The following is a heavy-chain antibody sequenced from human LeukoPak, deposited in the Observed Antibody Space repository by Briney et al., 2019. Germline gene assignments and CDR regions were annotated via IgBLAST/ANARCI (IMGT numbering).Heavy chain of an antibody. CDR1: GGSISGYY. CDR2: IYDSGST. D-gene: IGHD5-12*01. Sequence: PSETLSLTCTVSGGSISGYYWSWIRQPPGKGLEWIGYIYDSGSTNYNPSLKSRVTISVDTSKNQFSLKLSSVTAADTAVYYCARGGSGYDSFYYYGMDVWGQGTTVTVPS. J-gene: IGHJ6*02. V-gene: IGHV4-59*01. CDR3: ARGGSGYDSFYYYGMDV.